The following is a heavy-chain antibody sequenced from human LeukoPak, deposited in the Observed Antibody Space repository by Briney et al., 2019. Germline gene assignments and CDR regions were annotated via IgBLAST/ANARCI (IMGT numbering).Heavy chain of an antibody. J-gene: IGHJ4*02. CDR3: ARNYYDSSGYYYAATFDY. D-gene: IGHD3-22*01. V-gene: IGHV3-33*01. Sequence: GGSLRLSCAASGFTFSSYGTHWVRQAPGKGLEWVAVIWYDGSNKYYADSVKGRFTISRDNSKNTLYLQMNSLRAEDTAVYYCARNYYDSSGYYYAATFDYWGQGTLVTVSS. CDR1: GFTFSSYG. CDR2: IWYDGSNK.